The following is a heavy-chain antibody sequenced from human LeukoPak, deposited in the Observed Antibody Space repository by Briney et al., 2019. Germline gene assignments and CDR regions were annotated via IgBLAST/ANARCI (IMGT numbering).Heavy chain of an antibody. V-gene: IGHV3-23*01. D-gene: IGHD6-13*01. Sequence: PGGSLRLSFAASGFTFSSYAMSWVRQAPGKGLEWVSAISGSGGSTYYADSVKGRFTISRDNSKNTLYLQMNSLRAEDTAVYYCAKDTIAAAGWDVDYWGQGTLVTVSS. J-gene: IGHJ4*02. CDR1: GFTFSSYA. CDR3: AKDTIAAAGWDVDY. CDR2: ISGSGGST.